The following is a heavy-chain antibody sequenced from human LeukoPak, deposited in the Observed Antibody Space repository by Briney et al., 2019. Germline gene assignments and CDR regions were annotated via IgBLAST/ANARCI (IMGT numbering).Heavy chain of an antibody. J-gene: IGHJ4*02. CDR3: AIHFHHPTAYFDS. D-gene: IGHD1-14*01. CDR1: GGSISSGDYY. V-gene: IGHV4-39*01. Sequence: SETLSLTCTVTGGSISSGDYYWSWLRQPPGKGLEWIASIYSGGMTFYSPSLKSRLTISADTSRNHFSLRLSSVTAADTALYFCAIHFHHPTAYFDSWGQGSLVTVSS. CDR2: IYSGGMT.